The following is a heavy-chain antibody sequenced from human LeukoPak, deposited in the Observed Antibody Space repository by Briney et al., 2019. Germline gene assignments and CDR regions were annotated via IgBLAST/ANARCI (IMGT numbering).Heavy chain of an antibody. V-gene: IGHV3-21*01. J-gene: IGHJ4*02. Sequence: GGSLRLSCAASGFTFSNYNMNWVRQAPGKGLEWVSSTSSSSSFIYYADSVKGRFTISRDNAKNSLFLQMNVLRAEDTAVYYCARDLTRCGGDCGDYLGQGTLVTVSS. CDR2: TSSSSSFI. CDR3: ARDLTRCGGDCGDY. D-gene: IGHD2-21*02. CDR1: GFTFSNYN.